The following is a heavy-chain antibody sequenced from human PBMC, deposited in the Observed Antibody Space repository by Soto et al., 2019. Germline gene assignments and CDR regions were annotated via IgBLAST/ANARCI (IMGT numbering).Heavy chain of an antibody. CDR3: VRDGTKTLRDWFDP. CDR1: GASISGFY. V-gene: IGHV4-4*07. CDR2: IYATGTT. Sequence: PSETLSLTCTVSGASISGFYWSWIRKSAGKGLEWIGRIYATGTTDYNPSLKSRVMMSVDTSKKQFSLTLRSVTAADTDVYYCVRDGTKTLRDWFDPWGQGISVTVSS. J-gene: IGHJ5*02. D-gene: IGHD1-1*01.